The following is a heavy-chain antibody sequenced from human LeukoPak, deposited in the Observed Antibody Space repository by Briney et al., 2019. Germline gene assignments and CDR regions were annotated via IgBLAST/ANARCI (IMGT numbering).Heavy chain of an antibody. Sequence: PGESLKLSCKGSGSIFTSYWIAWARQLPGKGRAWMGIINPADSDTRYSLSFQGQVTMSADKSISTAYLQWSSLKASDTAMYYCARQGGSSVSLGYWGQGALVTFSS. D-gene: IGHD1-26*01. CDR2: INPADSDT. V-gene: IGHV5-51*01. CDR3: ARQGGSSVSLGY. CDR1: GSIFTSYW. J-gene: IGHJ4*02.